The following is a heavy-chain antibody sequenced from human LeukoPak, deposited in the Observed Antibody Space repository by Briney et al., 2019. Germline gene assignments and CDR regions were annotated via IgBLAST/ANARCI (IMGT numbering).Heavy chain of an antibody. V-gene: IGHV3-23*01. CDR1: RFTFSSYA. CDR2: INGGGGST. CDR3: AKVMGSWLNHDAFDI. J-gene: IGHJ3*02. Sequence: GGSLRLSCAASRFTFSSYAMSWVRQAPGKGLEWVSGINGGGGSTYYADSVKGRFTISRDNSKNTLYLQMNSLRAEDTAVYYCAKVMGSWLNHDAFDIWGQGTMVTVSS. D-gene: IGHD3-10*01.